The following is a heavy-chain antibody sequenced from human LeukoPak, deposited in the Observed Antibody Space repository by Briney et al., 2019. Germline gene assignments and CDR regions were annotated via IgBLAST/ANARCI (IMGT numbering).Heavy chain of an antibody. J-gene: IGHJ4*02. V-gene: IGHV3-23*01. CDR3: AKETSSSFDY. CDR2: ISNSGGST. CDR1: GFTFSSYA. Sequence: GGSLRLSCAASGFTFSSYAMNWVRQAPGKGLEWVSGISNSGGSTYYADSVKGRFTISRDNSKNTLYLQMKSLRAEDTAVYYCAKETSSSFDYWGQGTLVTVSS. D-gene: IGHD6-6*01.